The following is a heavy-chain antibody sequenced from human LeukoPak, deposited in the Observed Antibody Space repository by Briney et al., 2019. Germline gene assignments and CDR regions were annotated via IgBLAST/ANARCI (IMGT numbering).Heavy chain of an antibody. CDR2: INPSGGST. CDR1: GYTFTSYY. CDR3: ARLGGWGELLQDY. Sequence: GASVKVSCKASGYTFTSYYMHWVRQAPGQGLEWMGIINPSGGSTSYAQKFQGRVTMTRDMSTSTVYMELSSLRSEDPAVYYCARLGGWGELLQDYWGQGTLVTVSS. J-gene: IGHJ4*02. D-gene: IGHD1-26*01. V-gene: IGHV1-46*01.